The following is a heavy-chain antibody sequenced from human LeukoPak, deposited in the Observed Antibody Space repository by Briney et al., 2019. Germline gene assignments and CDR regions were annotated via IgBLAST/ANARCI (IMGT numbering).Heavy chain of an antibody. CDR1: GGSISSYY. D-gene: IGHD6-6*01. Sequence: SETLSLTCTVSGGSISSYYWSWIRQPAGQGLEWIGRIYTSGTTNYNPSLKGRVTMSVDTSNYQFSLRLSSATAAATAVYYCARDWGVSARPGYMDVWGKGTTVTVSS. J-gene: IGHJ6*03. V-gene: IGHV4-4*07. CDR3: ARDWGVSARPGYMDV. CDR2: IYTSGTT.